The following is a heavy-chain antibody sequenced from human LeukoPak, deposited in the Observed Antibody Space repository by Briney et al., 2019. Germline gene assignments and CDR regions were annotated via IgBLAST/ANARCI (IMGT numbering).Heavy chain of an antibody. D-gene: IGHD3-16*02. Sequence: SETLSLTCAVYGGSFSGYYWSWIRQPPGKGLEWIGEINHSGSTNYNPSLKSRVTISVDTSKNQFSPKLSSVTAADTAVYYCARAHMYYDYIWGSYRRYYFDYWGQGTLVTVSS. J-gene: IGHJ4*02. CDR2: INHSGST. V-gene: IGHV4-34*01. CDR1: GGSFSGYY. CDR3: ARAHMYYDYIWGSYRRYYFDY.